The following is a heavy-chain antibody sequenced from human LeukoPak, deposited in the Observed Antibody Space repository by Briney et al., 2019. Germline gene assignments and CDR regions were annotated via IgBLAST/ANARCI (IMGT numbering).Heavy chain of an antibody. CDR3: ARDRAIQYYYDSKETYYFDY. CDR2: ISGSGGST. Sequence: GGSLRLSCVASGLTFSSYAMSWVRQAPGKGLEWVSTISGSGGSTYYADTVKGRFTISRDNAKNSLYLQMNSLRAEDTAVYYCARDRAIQYYYDSKETYYFDYWGQGTLVTVSS. D-gene: IGHD3-22*01. CDR1: GLTFSSYA. V-gene: IGHV3-23*01. J-gene: IGHJ4*02.